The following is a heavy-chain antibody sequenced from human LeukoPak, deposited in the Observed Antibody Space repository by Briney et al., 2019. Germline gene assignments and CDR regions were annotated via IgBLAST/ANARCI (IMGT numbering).Heavy chain of an antibody. CDR1: GFTFSSYA. Sequence: GGSLRLSCAASGFTFSSYAMGWVRQAPGKGLEWVSAISGSGGSTYYADSVKGRFTISRDNSKNTLYLQMNSLRAEDTAVYYCAKGKRHILTGSYFDYWGQGTLVTVSS. CDR2: ISGSGGST. J-gene: IGHJ4*02. CDR3: AKGKRHILTGSYFDY. D-gene: IGHD3-9*01. V-gene: IGHV3-23*01.